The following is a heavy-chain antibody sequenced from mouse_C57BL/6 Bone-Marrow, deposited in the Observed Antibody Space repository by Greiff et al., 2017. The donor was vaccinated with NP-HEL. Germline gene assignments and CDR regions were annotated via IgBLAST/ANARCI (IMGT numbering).Heavy chain of an antibody. D-gene: IGHD1-1*01. Sequence: VQLQQSGAELVKPGASVKISCKASGYAFSSYWMNWVKQRPGKGLEWIGQIYPGDGDTNYNGKFKGKATLTADKSSSTAYMQLSSLTSEDSAVYFCARGILLLRYLGYFDVWGTGTTVTVSS. V-gene: IGHV1-80*01. CDR1: GYAFSSYW. J-gene: IGHJ1*03. CDR3: ARGILLLRYLGYFDV. CDR2: IYPGDGDT.